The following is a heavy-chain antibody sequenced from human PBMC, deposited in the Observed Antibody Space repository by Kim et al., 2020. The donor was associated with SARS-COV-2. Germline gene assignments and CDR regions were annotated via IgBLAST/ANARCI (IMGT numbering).Heavy chain of an antibody. CDR3: ARDGITVTSSPSDGFDV. CDR1: GGIFSLYA. D-gene: IGHD1-20*01. V-gene: IGHV1-69*13. Sequence: SVKVSCKASGGIFSLYAISWVRQAPGQGLEWMGGTIPIFGTTNYAQKFQGRISITADESTTTAYMELSSLTSEDTAMYFCARDGITVTSSPSDGFDVW. J-gene: IGHJ3*01. CDR2: TIPIFGTT.